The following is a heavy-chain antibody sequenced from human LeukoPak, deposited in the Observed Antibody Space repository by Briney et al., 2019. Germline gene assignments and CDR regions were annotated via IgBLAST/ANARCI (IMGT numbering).Heavy chain of an antibody. D-gene: IGHD2-2*01. CDR2: IYDGGST. CDR3: ARDWGYCSSTSCHVFDY. J-gene: IGHJ4*02. Sequence: PGGSLRLSCAVSGFTVSSNYMSWVRQAPGKGLEWVSVIYDGGSTDYAESVKGRFTISRDNSKDTLYLQMNSLRAEDTAVYYCARDWGYCSSTSCHVFDYWGQGTLVTVSS. V-gene: IGHV3-53*01. CDR1: GFTVSSNY.